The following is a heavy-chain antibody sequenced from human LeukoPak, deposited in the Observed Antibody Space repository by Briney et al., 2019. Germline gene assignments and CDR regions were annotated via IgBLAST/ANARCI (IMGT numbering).Heavy chain of an antibody. Sequence: SETLSLTCTVSGGSISSYYWSWIRQPPGKGLEWIGYIYYGGSTNYNPSLKSRVTISVDTSKNQFSLKLSSVTAADTAAYYCARLLDYWFDPWGQGTLVTVSS. CDR3: ARLLDYWFDP. D-gene: IGHD3-3*02. V-gene: IGHV4-59*08. J-gene: IGHJ5*02. CDR2: IYYGGST. CDR1: GGSISSYY.